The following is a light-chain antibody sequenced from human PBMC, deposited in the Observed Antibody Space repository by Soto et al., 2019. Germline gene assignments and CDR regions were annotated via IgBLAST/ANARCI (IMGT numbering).Light chain of an antibody. CDR2: GAS. CDR1: ESINQN. CDR3: QQYNTWPLT. J-gene: IGKJ4*01. Sequence: ETVMTHSPATLSVSPGEGATLSCSSTESINQNLAWYQQKPGQAPRLLIHGASYRATGIPDRFSVRGSGTEFTLAISRLQSEDFAVYYCQQYNTWPLTFGGGTKVDIK. V-gene: IGKV3-15*01.